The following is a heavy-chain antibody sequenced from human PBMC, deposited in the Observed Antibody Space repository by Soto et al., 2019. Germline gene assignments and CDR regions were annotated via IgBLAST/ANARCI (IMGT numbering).Heavy chain of an antibody. CDR2: VHYRGST. V-gene: IGHV4-39*02. Sequence: SETLSLTCTVSGDSMTTNNYYWGWVRQPPGKGLEYIGSVHYRGSTWYNASLKRRVTISVDTSKNHFSLRLTSVTAADTAMYYCARLFDYGGYEAFDIWGQGTTVTVSS. D-gene: IGHD4-17*01. J-gene: IGHJ3*02. CDR3: ARLFDYGGYEAFDI. CDR1: GDSMTTNNYY.